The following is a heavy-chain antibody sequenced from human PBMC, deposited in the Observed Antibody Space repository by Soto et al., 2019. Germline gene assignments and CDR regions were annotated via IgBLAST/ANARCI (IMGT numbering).Heavy chain of an antibody. D-gene: IGHD3-9*01. Sequence: ASVQVSCKASGGTFRSYAISWVRQAPGQGLEWVGGSIPIFGRANYAQQFQGRVTITADESTSTAYMELSSLRSQDTAVYYCSIGHDILTGYSNYWGQGTLVTVSS. CDR1: GGTFRSYA. V-gene: IGHV1-69*13. CDR2: SIPIFGRA. CDR3: SIGHDILTGYSNY. J-gene: IGHJ4*02.